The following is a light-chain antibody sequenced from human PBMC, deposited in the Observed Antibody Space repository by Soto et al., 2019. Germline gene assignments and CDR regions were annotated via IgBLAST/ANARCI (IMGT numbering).Light chain of an antibody. J-gene: IGLJ2*01. CDR2: EVT. CDR1: SSDVGGYNY. CDR3: SSYTSNYIVV. V-gene: IGLV2-8*01. Sequence: QSALTQPPSASGSPGQSVAISCTGTSSDVGGYNYVSWYQHHPGKVPKLIIYEVTKRPSGVPDRFSGSKSGNTASLTVSGLQSADEAEYYCSSYTSNYIVVLGGGTKLTVL.